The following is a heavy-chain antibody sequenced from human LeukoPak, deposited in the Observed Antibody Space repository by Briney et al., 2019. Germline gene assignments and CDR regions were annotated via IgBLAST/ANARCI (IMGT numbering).Heavy chain of an antibody. Sequence: SVKVSCKASGGTFSSYAISWVRQAPGQGLEWMGGIIPIFGTANYAQKFQGRVTITTDESTSTAYMELSSLRSEDTAVYYCARGNCSSTSCYGYYYYYMDVWGKGTTVTVSS. CDR1: GGTFSSYA. CDR3: ARGNCSSTSCYGYYYYYMDV. V-gene: IGHV1-69*05. CDR2: IIPIFGTA. D-gene: IGHD2-2*01. J-gene: IGHJ6*03.